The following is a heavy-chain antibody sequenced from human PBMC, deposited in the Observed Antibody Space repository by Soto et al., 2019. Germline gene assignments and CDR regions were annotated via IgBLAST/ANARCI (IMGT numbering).Heavy chain of an antibody. CDR1: GFTFSSYD. J-gene: IGHJ4*02. CDR3: AKDRSVSSGLDY. CDR2: ISYDGSSK. Sequence: QVQLVESGGGVVQPGRSLRLSCAASGFTFSSYDMHWVRQAPGKGLEWVAIISYDGSSKYYTDSVKGRFTISRDNSKNTLYLQMNSLRAEDTAVYYCAKDRSVSSGLDYWGQGTLVTVSS. D-gene: IGHD6-19*01. V-gene: IGHV3-30*18.